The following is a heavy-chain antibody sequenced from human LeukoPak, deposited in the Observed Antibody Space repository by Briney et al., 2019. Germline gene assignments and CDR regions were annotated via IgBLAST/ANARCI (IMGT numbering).Heavy chain of an antibody. V-gene: IGHV4-34*01. D-gene: IGHD2-2*02. CDR3: ARDGYCSSTSCYTALRRKRNWFDP. J-gene: IGHJ5*02. Sequence: SETLSLTCAVYGGSFSGYYWSWIRQPPGKGLEWIGEINHNGSTNYNPSLKSRVTISVDTSKNQFSLKLSSVTAADTAVYYCARDGYCSSTSCYTALRRKRNWFDPWGQGTLVTVSS. CDR2: INHNGST. CDR1: GGSFSGYY.